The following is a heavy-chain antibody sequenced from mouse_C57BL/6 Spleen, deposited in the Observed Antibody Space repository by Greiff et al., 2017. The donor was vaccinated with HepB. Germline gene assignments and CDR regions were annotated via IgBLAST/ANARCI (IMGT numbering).Heavy chain of an antibody. V-gene: IGHV1-59*01. D-gene: IGHD1-1*01. CDR3: AREVNYYGSSYVGFDY. J-gene: IGHJ2*01. CDR2: IDPSDSYT. Sequence: QVQLQQPGAELVRPGTSVKLSCKASGYTFTSYWMHWVKQRPGQGLEWIGVIDPSDSYTNYNQKFKGKATLTVDTSSSTAYMQLSSLTSEDSAVYYCAREVNYYGSSYVGFDYWGQGTTLTVSS. CDR1: GYTFTSYW.